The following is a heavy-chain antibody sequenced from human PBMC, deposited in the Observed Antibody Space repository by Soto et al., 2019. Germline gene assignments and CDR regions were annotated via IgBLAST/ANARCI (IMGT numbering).Heavy chain of an antibody. V-gene: IGHV3-30*18. D-gene: IGHD3-10*01. CDR2: ISYDGSNK. CDR3: AKAPLEFGELLSVDY. CDR1: GFTFSSYD. J-gene: IGHJ4*02. Sequence: GGSLRLSCAASGFTFSSYDMHWVRQAPGKGLEWVAVISYDGSNKYYADSVKGRFTISRDNSKNTLYLQMNSLRAEDTAVYYCAKAPLEFGELLSVDYWGQGTLVTVSS.